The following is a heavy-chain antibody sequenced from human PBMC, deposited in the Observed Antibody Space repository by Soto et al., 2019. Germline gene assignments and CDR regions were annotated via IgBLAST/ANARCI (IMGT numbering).Heavy chain of an antibody. V-gene: IGHV1-8*01. J-gene: IGHJ6*02. D-gene: IGHD1-7*01. CDR2: MNPNSGNT. Sequence: ASVKVSCKASGYTFTSYDINWVRQATGQGLEWMGWMNPNSGNTGYAQKFQGRVTMTEDTSTDTAYMELSSLRSEDTAVYYCATGYNWNYDYYYYGMDVWGQGTTVTVSS. CDR3: ATGYNWNYDYYYYGMDV. CDR1: GYTFTSYD.